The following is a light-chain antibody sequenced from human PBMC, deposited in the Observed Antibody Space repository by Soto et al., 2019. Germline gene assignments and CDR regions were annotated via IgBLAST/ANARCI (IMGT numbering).Light chain of an antibody. CDR3: LQYDNYPLT. J-gene: IGKJ4*01. CDR1: QSISSW. V-gene: IGKV1-5*01. CDR2: EVS. Sequence: IQMTQSPSTLSASVGERVTITCRASQSISSWLAWYQQKPGKAPKLRIYEVSSLESGVPSMFSGSGSGTEFTLNISSLHPDEFATYYCLQYDNYPLTFGGGTKVDIK.